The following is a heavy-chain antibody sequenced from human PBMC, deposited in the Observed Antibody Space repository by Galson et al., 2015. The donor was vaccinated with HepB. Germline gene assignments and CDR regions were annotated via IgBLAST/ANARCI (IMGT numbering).Heavy chain of an antibody. CDR2: ISAYNGNT. V-gene: IGHV1-18*01. CDR1: GYTFTSYG. Sequence: SVKVSCKASGYTFTSYGISWVRQAPGQGLEWMGWISAYNGNTNYAQKLQGRVTMTADTSTSTAYMELRSLRSDDTAVYYCARSIVVVPAAIGGGRWFDPWGQGTLVTVSS. D-gene: IGHD2-2*02. CDR3: ARSIVVVPAAIGGGRWFDP. J-gene: IGHJ5*02.